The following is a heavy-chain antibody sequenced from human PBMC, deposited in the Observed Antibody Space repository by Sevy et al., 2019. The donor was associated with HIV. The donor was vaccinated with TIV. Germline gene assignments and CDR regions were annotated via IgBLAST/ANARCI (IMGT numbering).Heavy chain of an antibody. CDR2: ISGSGGST. V-gene: IGHV3-23*01. Sequence: GGSLRLSCAASGFTFSSYAMSWVRQAPGKGLEWVSAISGSGGSTYYADSVKGRFTISRDNSKNTLYLQMNSLRAEDTAVYYCAKDTLGSSWYRGKAFDIWGQGTMVTVSS. CDR1: GFTFSSYA. J-gene: IGHJ3*02. CDR3: AKDTLGSSWYRGKAFDI. D-gene: IGHD6-13*01.